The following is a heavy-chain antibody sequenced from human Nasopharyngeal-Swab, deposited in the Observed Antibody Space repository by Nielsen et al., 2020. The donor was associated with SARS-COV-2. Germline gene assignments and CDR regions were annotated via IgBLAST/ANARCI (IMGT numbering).Heavy chain of an antibody. V-gene: IGHV3-21*01. Sequence: GEALKISWAASGFTFSSYSMNWVRQAPGKGLEWVSSISSSSSYIYYADSVKGRFTISRDNAKNSLYLQMNSLRAEDTAVYYCARDGSYCSSTSCYTSGENYYYMDVWGKGTTVTVSS. CDR1: GFTFSSYS. CDR2: ISSSSSYI. D-gene: IGHD2-2*02. CDR3: ARDGSYCSSTSCYTSGENYYYMDV. J-gene: IGHJ6*03.